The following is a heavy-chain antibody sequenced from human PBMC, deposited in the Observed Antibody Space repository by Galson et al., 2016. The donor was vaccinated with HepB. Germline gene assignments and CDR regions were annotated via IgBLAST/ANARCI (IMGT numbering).Heavy chain of an antibody. CDR3: ARETHGGHYDES. J-gene: IGHJ1*01. D-gene: IGHD4-23*01. CDR2: TYYRSRWIN. CDR1: GDSVSSNGAT. V-gene: IGHV6-1*01. Sequence: CAISGDSVSSNGATWNWIRQSPSRGLEWLGRTYYRSRWINNYAESVKSRIIITPDTSKNQFSPHLDSVTPEDTALYYGARETHGGHYDESWGQGTLVTVSS.